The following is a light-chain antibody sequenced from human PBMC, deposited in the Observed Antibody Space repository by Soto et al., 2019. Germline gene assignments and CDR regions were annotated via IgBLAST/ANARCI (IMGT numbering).Light chain of an antibody. Sequence: QSALTQPASVSGSPGQSITISCTGTSSDVGSYTYVSWYQQHPGKAPKLMIYEVTYRPSGVSTRFSGSKSGNTASLTISGLQAEDEADYYCSSYTSSISYVFGTGTKLTVL. CDR3: SSYTSSISYV. V-gene: IGLV2-14*01. J-gene: IGLJ1*01. CDR1: SSDVGSYTY. CDR2: EVT.